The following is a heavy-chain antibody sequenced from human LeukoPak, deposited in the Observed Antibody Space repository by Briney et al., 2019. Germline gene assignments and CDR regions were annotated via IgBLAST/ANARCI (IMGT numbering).Heavy chain of an antibody. D-gene: IGHD5-24*01. V-gene: IGHV3-23*01. CDR1: GFTFSSYG. Sequence: PGGSLRLSCAASGFTFSSYGMHWVRQAPGKGLEWVSLISWDGGITYYADCVKGRFTISRDNSKNTLYLQMNSLRAEDTAVYYCAKSGYNRFDYWGQGTLVTVSS. CDR2: ISWDGGIT. CDR3: AKSGYNRFDY. J-gene: IGHJ4*02.